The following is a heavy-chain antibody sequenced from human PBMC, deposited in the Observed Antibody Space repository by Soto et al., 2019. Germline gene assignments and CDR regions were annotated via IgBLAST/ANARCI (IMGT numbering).Heavy chain of an antibody. CDR3: TKGTWYYYDRSGYLDY. CDR1: GFTFDDYA. J-gene: IGHJ4*02. CDR2: ISWNSGTI. D-gene: IGHD3-22*01. Sequence: GGSLRLSCAASGFTFDDYAMHWVRQAPGKGLEWVSGISWNSGTIGYADSVKGRFTISRDNAKNSLYLQMNSLRNEDTALYYCTKGTWYYYDRSGYLDYWGPGTLVTVSS. V-gene: IGHV3-9*01.